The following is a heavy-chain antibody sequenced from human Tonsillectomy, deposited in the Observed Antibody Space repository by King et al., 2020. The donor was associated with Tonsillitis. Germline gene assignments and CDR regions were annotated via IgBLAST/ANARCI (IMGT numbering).Heavy chain of an antibody. D-gene: IGHD1-26*01. CDR1: GFTFRTYA. CDR3: AKEAKGVGASGFDS. J-gene: IGHJ4*02. Sequence: VQLVESGGGLVQPGGSLRLSCAAFGFTFRTYAMSWVRQAPGKGLEWVSAIRGSGGSTFYADSVKGRFTITRDNSKNTLYLQMDSLIAEDTALYYCAKEAKGVGASGFDSWGQGTLVTVSS. CDR2: IRGSGGST. V-gene: IGHV3-23*04.